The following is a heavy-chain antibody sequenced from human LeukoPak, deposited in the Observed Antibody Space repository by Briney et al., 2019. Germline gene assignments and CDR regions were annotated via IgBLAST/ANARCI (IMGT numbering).Heavy chain of an antibody. CDR3: ARVSVPGYFDY. Sequence: SETLSLTCTVSGGSISNFYWSWIRQPPGKGLEWIGYIYYSGSTNYNPSLKSRVTISVDTSKNQFSLKLTSVTAADTAVYYCARVSVPGYFDYWGQGTLVTVSS. D-gene: IGHD6-6*01. CDR2: IYYSGST. V-gene: IGHV4-59*08. CDR1: GGSISNFY. J-gene: IGHJ4*02.